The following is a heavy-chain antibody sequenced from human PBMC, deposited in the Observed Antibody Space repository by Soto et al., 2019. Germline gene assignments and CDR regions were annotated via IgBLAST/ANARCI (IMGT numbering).Heavy chain of an antibody. Sequence: QVQLQQWGAGLLKPSETLSLTCAVYGGFVSSGSYYWSWIRQPPGKGLEWIGEMSHSGGTQFNPSRKSRVTISVDTSKNQFSLKMSSVTAADTALYYCARVERGTATTVVDAFDIWGPGTMVTVSS. CDR1: GGFVSSGSYY. J-gene: IGHJ3*02. D-gene: IGHD1-1*01. V-gene: IGHV4-34*01. CDR2: MSHSGGT. CDR3: ARVERGTATTVVDAFDI.